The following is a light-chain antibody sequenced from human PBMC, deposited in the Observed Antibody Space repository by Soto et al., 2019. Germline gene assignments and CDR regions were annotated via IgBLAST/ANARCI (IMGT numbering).Light chain of an antibody. CDR2: DAS. Sequence: EIVLTQSPVTLSLSPGERATLSCRASQSVRTYLAWYQVKPGQAPRLLIYDASRRATGIPDRFSGSGSGTDFTLTISRLEPEDFAVYHCQQRAKWPRTFGQGTRWIS. CDR3: QQRAKWPRT. J-gene: IGKJ1*01. V-gene: IGKV3-11*01. CDR1: QSVRTY.